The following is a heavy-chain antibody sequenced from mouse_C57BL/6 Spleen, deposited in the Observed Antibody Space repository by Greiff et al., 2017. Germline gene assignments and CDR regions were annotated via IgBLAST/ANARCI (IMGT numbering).Heavy chain of an antibody. J-gene: IGHJ3*01. V-gene: IGHV3-6*01. CDR3: AIPRDYDYDGFAY. D-gene: IGHD2-4*01. CDR2: ISYDGSN. CDR1: GYSITSGYY. Sequence: DVQLQESGPGLVKPSQSLSLTCSVTGYSITSGYYWNWIRQFPGNKLEWMGYISYDGSNNYNPSLKNRISITRDTSKNQFFLKLNSVTTEDTATYYCAIPRDYDYDGFAYWGQGTLVTVSA.